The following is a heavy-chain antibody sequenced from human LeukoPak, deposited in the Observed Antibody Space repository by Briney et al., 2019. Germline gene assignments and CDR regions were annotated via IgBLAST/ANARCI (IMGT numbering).Heavy chain of an antibody. Sequence: ASVKVSCKASGGTFSSYAISWVRQAPGQGLEWMGGIIPIFGAANYAQKFQGRVTITADESTSTAYMELSSLRSEDTAVYYCARLDSGTHDYSVYWGQGTLVTVSS. CDR1: GGTFSSYA. CDR3: ARLDSGTHDYSVY. V-gene: IGHV1-69*13. CDR2: IIPIFGAA. D-gene: IGHD5/OR15-5a*01. J-gene: IGHJ4*02.